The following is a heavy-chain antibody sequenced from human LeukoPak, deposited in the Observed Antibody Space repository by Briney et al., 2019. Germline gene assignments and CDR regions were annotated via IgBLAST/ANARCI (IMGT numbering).Heavy chain of an antibody. CDR2: ISGSGGST. CDR3: EKEMDMATTSDY. Sequence: PVGSLRLSCAASGFTFSSYAMSWVPQAPGKGLKWVSAISGSGGSTYYADSVKGRFAIARDNSKNTLYLQMNSLRAEDTAVYYCEKEMDMATTSDYGGQGTLLTVSS. D-gene: IGHD5-24*01. V-gene: IGHV3-23*01. CDR1: GFTFSSYA. J-gene: IGHJ4*02.